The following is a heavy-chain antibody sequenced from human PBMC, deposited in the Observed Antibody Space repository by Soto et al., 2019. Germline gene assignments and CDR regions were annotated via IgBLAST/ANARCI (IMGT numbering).Heavy chain of an antibody. CDR1: GYTFTSYD. V-gene: IGHV1-8*01. CDR3: AGGNPFVAAGGDY. CDR2: MNPNSGNT. J-gene: IGHJ4*02. D-gene: IGHD2-15*01. Sequence: QVQLVQSGAEVKKPGASVKVSCKASGYTFTSYDINWVRQATGQGLGWMGWMNPNSGNTGYAQKSQGRVTMTRNTSRSTGYMELSSLRSEDTAVYYCAGGNPFVAAGGDYWGRGTLVTVSS.